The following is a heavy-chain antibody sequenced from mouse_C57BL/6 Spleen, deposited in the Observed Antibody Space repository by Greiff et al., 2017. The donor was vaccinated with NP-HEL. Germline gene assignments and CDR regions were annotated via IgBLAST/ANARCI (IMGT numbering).Heavy chain of an antibody. CDR3: AREGPITTVVARNYFDY. CDR2: IDPNSGGT. V-gene: IGHV1-72*01. Sequence: VQLQQSGAELVKPGASVKLSCKASGYTFTSYWMHWVKQRPGRGLEWIGRIDPNSGGTKYNEKFKSKATLTVDKPSSTAYMQLSSLTSEDSAVYYCAREGPITTVVARNYFDYWGQGTTLTVSS. J-gene: IGHJ2*01. D-gene: IGHD1-1*01. CDR1: GYTFTSYW.